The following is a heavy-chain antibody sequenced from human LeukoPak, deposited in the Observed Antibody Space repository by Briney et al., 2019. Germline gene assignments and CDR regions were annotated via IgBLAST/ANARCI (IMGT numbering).Heavy chain of an antibody. V-gene: IGHV6-1*01. J-gene: IGHJ4*02. CDR2: TYYRSKWYN. CDR3: AREASSSWWSGYFDY. Sequence: SQTLSLTCPISGDSVSSNSAAWNCIRQSPSRGLEWLGRTYYRSKWYNDYAVSVKSRITINPDTTKNQFSLQLNSVTPEDTAVYYCAREASSSWWSGYFDYWGQGTLVTVSS. CDR1: GDSVSSNSAA. D-gene: IGHD6-13*01.